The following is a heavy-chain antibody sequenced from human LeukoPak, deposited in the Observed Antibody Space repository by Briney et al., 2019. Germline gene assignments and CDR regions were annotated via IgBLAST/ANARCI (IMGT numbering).Heavy chain of an antibody. D-gene: IGHD3-22*01. CDR3: ARDQRNYYDSSGYLDQNDY. J-gene: IGHJ4*02. CDR2: ISSSSSYI. Sequence: PGGSLRLSCAASGFTFNDAWMNWVRQAPGKGLEWVSSISSSSSYIYYADSVKGRFTISRDNAKNSLYLQMNSLRAEDTAVYYCARDQRNYYDSSGYLDQNDYWGQGTLVTVSS. V-gene: IGHV3-21*01. CDR1: GFTFNDAW.